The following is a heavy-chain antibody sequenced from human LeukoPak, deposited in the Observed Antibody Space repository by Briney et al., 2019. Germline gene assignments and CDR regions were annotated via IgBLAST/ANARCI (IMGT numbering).Heavy chain of an antibody. J-gene: IGHJ4*02. CDR1: GGSFSGYY. CDR2: TNHSGST. V-gene: IGHV4-34*01. Sequence: SETLSLTCAVYGGSFSGYYWSWIRQPPGKGLEWIGETNHSGSTNYNPSLKSRVTISVDTSKNQFSLKLSSVTAADTAVYYCARGQVSSGCEFDYWGQGTLVTVSS. D-gene: IGHD6-19*01. CDR3: ARGQVSSGCEFDY.